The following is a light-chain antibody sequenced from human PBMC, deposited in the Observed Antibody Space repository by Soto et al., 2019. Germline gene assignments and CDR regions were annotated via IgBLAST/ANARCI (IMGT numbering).Light chain of an antibody. CDR3: QQYYSFPRT. CDR1: HRITSSS. Sequence: EIVLTQSPGTLSLSPGERASLSCRASHRITSSSLAWYQQKPGQAPRLLIYDASNRATGIPDRFSGSGSGTDFTLTISCLQSEDFATYYCQQYYSFPRTFGQGTKVDI. CDR2: DAS. J-gene: IGKJ1*01. V-gene: IGKV3-20*01.